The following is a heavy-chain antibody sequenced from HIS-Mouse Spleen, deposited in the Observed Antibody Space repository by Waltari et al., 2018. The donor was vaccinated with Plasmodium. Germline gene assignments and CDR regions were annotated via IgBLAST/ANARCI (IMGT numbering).Heavy chain of an antibody. J-gene: IGHJ2*01. D-gene: IGHD3-10*01. CDR2: INHSGST. CDR1: GGSFSGYY. V-gene: IGHV4-34*01. CDR3: ARGRVLGTSSGYFDL. Sequence: QVQLQQWGAGLLKPSETLSLTCAVYGGSFSGYYWSWIRQPPGKGLEWIGEINHSGSTNYNPSLKSRVTISVDTSKTQFSLKRSSVTAADTAVYYCARGRVLGTSSGYFDLWGRGTLVTVSS.